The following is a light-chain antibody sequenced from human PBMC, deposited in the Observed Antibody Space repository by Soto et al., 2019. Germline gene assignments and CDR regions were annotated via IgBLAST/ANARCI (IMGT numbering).Light chain of an antibody. J-gene: IGKJ1*01. V-gene: IGKV1-6*01. Sequence: AIQMTQSPSSLSASVGDRVTITCRASQGIRNDLGWYQQKPGKAPKLLIYAASSLQSGVPSRFSGSGSGTDFTLTISRLEPEDFAVYYCQQYGRTFGQGTKVDIK. CDR3: QQYGRT. CDR2: AAS. CDR1: QGIRND.